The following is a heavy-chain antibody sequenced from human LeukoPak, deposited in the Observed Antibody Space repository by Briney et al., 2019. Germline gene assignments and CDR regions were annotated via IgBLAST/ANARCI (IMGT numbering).Heavy chain of an antibody. J-gene: IGHJ4*02. CDR1: GGSISSSSYY. V-gene: IGHV4-39*01. CDR3: ARRPYTSGWYYYFDY. Sequence: SETLSLTCTVSGGSISSSSYYWGWIRQPPGKGLEWIGSIYYSGSTYYNPSLKSRVTISVDTSKNQFSLRLSSVTAADTAVYYCARRPYTSGWYYYFDYWGQATLVTVSS. CDR2: IYYSGST. D-gene: IGHD6-19*01.